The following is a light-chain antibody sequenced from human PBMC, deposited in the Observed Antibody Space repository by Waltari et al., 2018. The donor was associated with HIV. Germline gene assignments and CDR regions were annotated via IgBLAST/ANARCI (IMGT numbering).Light chain of an antibody. J-gene: IGLJ2*01. Sequence: QSVLTQPPSASGTPGQRVTISCSGSSSNIGSNYVYWYQQPPGTAPKLLIYRRNRRPSGVPGRFSGSKSGTSASLAISGLRSEDEADYYCAAWDDSLSGHVVFGGGTKLTVL. CDR2: RRN. CDR1: SSNIGSNY. V-gene: IGLV1-47*01. CDR3: AAWDDSLSGHVV.